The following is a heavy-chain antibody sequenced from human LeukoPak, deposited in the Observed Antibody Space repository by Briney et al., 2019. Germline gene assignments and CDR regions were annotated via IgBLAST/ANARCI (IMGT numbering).Heavy chain of an antibody. J-gene: IGHJ5*02. CDR1: GFTFSSYG. CDR3: ARTASGGTTPLRWNWFDP. Sequence: PGGSLRLSCAASGFTFSSYGMHWVRQAPGKGLEWVSYISSSGSTIYYADSVKGRFTISRDNAKNSLYLQMNSLRAEDTAVYYCARTASGGTTPLRWNWFDPWGQGTLVTVSS. CDR2: ISSSGSTI. D-gene: IGHD1-1*01. V-gene: IGHV3-48*04.